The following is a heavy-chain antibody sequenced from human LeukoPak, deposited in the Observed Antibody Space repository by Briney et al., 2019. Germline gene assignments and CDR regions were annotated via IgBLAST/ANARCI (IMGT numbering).Heavy chain of an antibody. CDR2: IYYSGST. V-gene: IGHV4-59*02. J-gene: IGHJ5*02. CDR3: AGVGTMVRGVITVRGWFDP. D-gene: IGHD3-10*01. Sequence: SETLSLTCTVSGGSVSSYYWSWIRQPPGKGLEWIGYIYYSGSTNYNPSLKSRVTISVDTSKNQFSLKLSSVTAADTAVYYCAGVGTMVRGVITVRGWFDPWGQGTLVTVSS. CDR1: GGSVSSYY.